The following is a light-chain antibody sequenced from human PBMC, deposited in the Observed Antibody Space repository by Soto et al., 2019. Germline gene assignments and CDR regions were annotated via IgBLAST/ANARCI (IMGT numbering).Light chain of an antibody. CDR3: HQYYSDSAWT. V-gene: IGKV1-5*01. J-gene: IGKJ1*01. CDR2: DVS. CDR1: QSMYSW. Sequence: DIQLTQSPSTLSASVGDRVTITCRASQSMYSWLAWYQQKPGKAPKLLIYDVSTLHSGVPSRFSGSGYGIELNLNIISMQEDDFETFYCHQYYSDSAWTFGQGAKVEIK.